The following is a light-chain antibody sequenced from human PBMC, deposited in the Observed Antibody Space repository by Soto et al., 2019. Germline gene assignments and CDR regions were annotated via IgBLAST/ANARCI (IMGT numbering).Light chain of an antibody. CDR2: DVS. J-gene: IGLJ1*01. CDR1: SIDVGGSNY. V-gene: IGLV2-14*03. Sequence: QSALTQPASVSGSPGQWITISCTGTSIDVGGSNYVSWYQQHPGKAPKLMIYDVSNRPSGVSNRFSGSKSGNTASLTISGLQAEDEADYYCGSYTSTSTLYVFGTGTKLTVL. CDR3: GSYTSTSTLYV.